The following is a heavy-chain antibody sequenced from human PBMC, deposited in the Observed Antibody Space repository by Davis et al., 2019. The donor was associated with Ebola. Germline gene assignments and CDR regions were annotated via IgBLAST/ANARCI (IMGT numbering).Heavy chain of an antibody. Sequence: ASVKVSCKASGYTFTSYAMHWVRQAPGQRLEWMGWINAGNGNTKYSQKFQGRVTITRDTSASTAYMELSSLRSEDTAVYYCARDTRSITMVRANWFDPWGQGTLVTVSS. CDR1: GYTFTSYA. CDR2: INAGNGNT. D-gene: IGHD3-10*01. V-gene: IGHV1-3*01. CDR3: ARDTRSITMVRANWFDP. J-gene: IGHJ5*02.